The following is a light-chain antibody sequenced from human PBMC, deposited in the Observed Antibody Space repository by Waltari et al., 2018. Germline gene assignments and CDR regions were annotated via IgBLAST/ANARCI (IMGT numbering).Light chain of an antibody. CDR2: EDY. Sequence: QSPLTQPASVSGSPGQSITISCTGTSSDVGTYNLVSWYQQHPGKAPKLMIYEDYKRPSGVSNRFSGSKSGNTASLTISGLQAEDEADYYCCSYVSGDTWVFGGGTELAV. J-gene: IGLJ3*02. V-gene: IGLV2-23*01. CDR3: CSYVSGDTWV. CDR1: SSDVGTYNL.